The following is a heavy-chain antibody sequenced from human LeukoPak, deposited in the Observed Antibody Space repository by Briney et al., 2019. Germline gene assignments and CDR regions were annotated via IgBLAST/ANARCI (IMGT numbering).Heavy chain of an antibody. CDR3: ARLSVVWAVAGLDY. CDR2: IYYSGTT. Sequence: SETLSLTCTVSGGSIGTYSWNWIRQPPGKGLEWIGYIYYSGTTNYNPSLKSRVTISVDTSKNQFSLKLSSVTAADTAVYYCARLSVVWAVAGLDYWGQGTLVTVSS. D-gene: IGHD6-19*01. J-gene: IGHJ4*02. V-gene: IGHV4-59*12. CDR1: GGSIGTYS.